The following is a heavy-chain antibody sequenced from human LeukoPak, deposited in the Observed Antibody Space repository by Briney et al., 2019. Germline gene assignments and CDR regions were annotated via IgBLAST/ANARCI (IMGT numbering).Heavy chain of an antibody. J-gene: IGHJ4*02. Sequence: SETLSLTCTVSGGSISSGGYYWSWIRQHPGKGLEWIGYIYYSGYTYYNPSLESRVSISVDTSKNQFSLRLSSVTAADTAVYYCAREGDRRAAAAYWGQGTLVTVSS. CDR2: IYYSGYT. D-gene: IGHD6-13*01. CDR3: AREGDRRAAAAY. V-gene: IGHV4-31*03. CDR1: GGSISSGGYY.